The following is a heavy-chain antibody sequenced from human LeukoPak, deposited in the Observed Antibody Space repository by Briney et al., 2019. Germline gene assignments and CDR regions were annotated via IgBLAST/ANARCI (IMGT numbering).Heavy chain of an antibody. V-gene: IGHV3-21*01. Sequence: GGSLRLSCAASGFTFSSYSMNWVRQAPGKGLEWVSSISSSSSYIYYADSVKGRFTISRDNAKNSLYLQMNSLRAEDTAVYYCATGIAAAGTQGLWGQGTLVTVSS. D-gene: IGHD6-13*01. CDR2: ISSSSSYI. CDR1: GFTFSSYS. CDR3: ATGIAAAGTQGL. J-gene: IGHJ4*02.